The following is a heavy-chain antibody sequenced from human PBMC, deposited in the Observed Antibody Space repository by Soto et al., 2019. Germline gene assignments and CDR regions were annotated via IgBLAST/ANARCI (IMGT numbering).Heavy chain of an antibody. V-gene: IGHV4-30-2*01. CDR2: IYHSGST. CDR1: GGSISSGGYS. Sequence: PSETLSLTCAVSGGSISSGGYSWSWIRQPPGKGLEWIGYIYHSGSTYYNPSLKSRVTISVDRSKNQFSLKLSSVTAADTAVYYCARRDNYYDSSGYYYSNWFDPCGQGTLVTVPS. CDR3: ARRDNYYDSSGYYYSNWFDP. D-gene: IGHD3-22*01. J-gene: IGHJ5*02.